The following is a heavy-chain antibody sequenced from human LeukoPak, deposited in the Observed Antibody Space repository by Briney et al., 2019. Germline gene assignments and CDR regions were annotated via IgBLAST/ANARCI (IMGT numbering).Heavy chain of an antibody. CDR2: IIPVFGTT. J-gene: IGHJ4*02. D-gene: IGHD1-1*01. CDR1: LGTFISYA. V-gene: IGHV1-69*13. Sequence: ASVKVSCKASLGTFISYALSWVRQAPGQGLEWMGRIIPVFGTTTYAQKFQGRVTITADESTTTAYMELRRLTSEDTAMYYCARGLGTRWFFDYWGQGTLVTVSS. CDR3: ARGLGTRWFFDY.